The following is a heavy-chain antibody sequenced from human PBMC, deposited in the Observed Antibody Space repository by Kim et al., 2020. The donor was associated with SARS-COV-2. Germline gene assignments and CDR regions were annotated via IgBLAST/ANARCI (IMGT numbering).Heavy chain of an antibody. D-gene: IGHD3-10*01. V-gene: IGHV3-23*01. CDR1: GFTFSSYA. CDR2: ISGSGGST. Sequence: GGSLRLSCAASGFTFSSYAMSWVRQAPGKGLEWVSAISGSGGSTYYADSVKGRFTISRDNSKNTLYLQMNSLRAEDTAVYYCAKADDYYGSGSYYNGDDYWGQVTLVTVST. CDR3: AKADDYYGSGSYYNGDDY. J-gene: IGHJ4*02.